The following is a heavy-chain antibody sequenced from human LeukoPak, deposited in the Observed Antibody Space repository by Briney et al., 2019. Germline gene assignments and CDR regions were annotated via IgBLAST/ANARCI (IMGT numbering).Heavy chain of an antibody. Sequence: GGSLRLSCAASGFTFSSYAMSWVRQAPGKGLEGVANINQDGSEKNYVDSGKGRFTISRDNAKNTLYLEMNSLRAEDMGVYYCARDSRGYPYWGQGTLVTVSS. CDR1: GFTFSSYA. CDR2: INQDGSEK. V-gene: IGHV3-7*03. D-gene: IGHD3-22*01. CDR3: ARDSRGYPY. J-gene: IGHJ4*02.